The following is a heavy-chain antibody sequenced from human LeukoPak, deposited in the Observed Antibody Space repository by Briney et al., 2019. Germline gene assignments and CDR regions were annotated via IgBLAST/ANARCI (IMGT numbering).Heavy chain of an antibody. Sequence: SGGSLRLSCAASGFTFNYYSMNWVRQAPGKGLEWVSYISSSSRIYYADSVKGRFTISRDSARNSLFLQMNSLRDEDTAVYYCARGETSVTSSLDYWGQGTLVTVSS. CDR3: ARGETSVTSSLDY. V-gene: IGHV3-48*02. CDR2: ISSSSRI. D-gene: IGHD4-17*01. J-gene: IGHJ4*02. CDR1: GFTFNYYS.